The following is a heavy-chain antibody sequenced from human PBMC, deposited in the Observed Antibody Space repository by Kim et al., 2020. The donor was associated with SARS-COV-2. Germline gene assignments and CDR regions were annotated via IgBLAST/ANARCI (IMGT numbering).Heavy chain of an antibody. CDR3: AKDLNVLLWFGMVDY. J-gene: IGHJ4*02. D-gene: IGHD3-10*01. V-gene: IGHV3-30*02. Sequence: DSVKGRFTISRDNSKNTLYLQMNSLRAEDTAVYYCAKDLNVLLWFGMVDYWGQGTLVTVSS.